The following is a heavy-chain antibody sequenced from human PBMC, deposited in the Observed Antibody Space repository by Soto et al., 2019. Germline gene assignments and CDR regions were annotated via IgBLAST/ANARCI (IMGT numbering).Heavy chain of an antibody. V-gene: IGHV3-30*18. Sequence: HPGGSLRLSCAASGFTFSSYGMHWVRQAPGKGLEWVAVISYDGSNKYYADSVKGRFTISRDNSKNTLYLQMNSLRAEDTAVYYCAKDRVGATLHYYYYGMDVWGQGTTVTVSS. CDR1: GFTFSSYG. CDR3: AKDRVGATLHYYYYGMDV. J-gene: IGHJ6*02. CDR2: ISYDGSNK. D-gene: IGHD1-26*01.